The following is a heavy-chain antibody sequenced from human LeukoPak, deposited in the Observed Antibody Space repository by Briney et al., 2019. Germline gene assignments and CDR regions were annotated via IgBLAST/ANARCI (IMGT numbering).Heavy chain of an antibody. J-gene: IGHJ4*02. D-gene: IGHD3-10*01. Sequence: GSLRLSCAASGFTFSSYAMSWLRQPPGKGLEWIGEINYSGSTNYSPSLKSRVSMSVDTSKNQFSLNLRSVTAADTAVYYCTKGFGSWVLPQPWGQGTLVTVSS. CDR2: INYSGST. CDR3: TKGFGSWVLPQP. CDR1: GFTFSSYA. V-gene: IGHV4-34*01.